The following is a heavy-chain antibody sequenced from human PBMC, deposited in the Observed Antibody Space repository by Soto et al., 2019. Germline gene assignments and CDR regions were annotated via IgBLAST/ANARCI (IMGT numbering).Heavy chain of an antibody. J-gene: IGHJ6*02. CDR3: ARRQIAAAGTAYYYYGMDV. V-gene: IGHV5-51*01. Sequence: GESLKISCKGSGYSFTSYWIGWVRQMPGKGLEWMGIIYPGDSDTRYSPSFQGQVTISADKSISTAYLQWSSLKASDTAMYYCARRQIAAAGTAYYYYGMDVWGQGTTVTVSS. CDR2: IYPGDSDT. CDR1: GYSFTSYW. D-gene: IGHD6-13*01.